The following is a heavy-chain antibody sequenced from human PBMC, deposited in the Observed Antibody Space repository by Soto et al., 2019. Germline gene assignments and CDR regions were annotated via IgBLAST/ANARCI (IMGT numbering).Heavy chain of an antibody. CDR2: IYPGDSDT. V-gene: IGHV5-51*01. D-gene: IGHD1-7*01. CDR3: ARELYCGTPQCAFDI. CDR1: GYSFTNYW. J-gene: IGHJ4*03. Sequence: AAAMKISWKGSGYSFTNYWIGWVRQMPGKGLEWMGIIYPGDSDTRDSPPFDGHVTISADTSITTVYLQWSSLEASDTAMYYCARELYCGTPQCAFDIWGQGTVVTVSS.